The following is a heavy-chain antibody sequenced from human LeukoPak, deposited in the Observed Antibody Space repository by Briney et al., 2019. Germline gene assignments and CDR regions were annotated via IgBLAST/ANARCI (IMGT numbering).Heavy chain of an antibody. J-gene: IGHJ3*02. V-gene: IGHV3-30-3*01. D-gene: IGHD2-2*02. CDR1: GFTFSDYY. CDR2: ISYDGSNK. CDR3: ARGLVVPAAIGPGASDI. Sequence: GGSLRLSCAASGFTFSDYYMSWVRQAPGKGLEWVAVISYDGSNKYYADSVKGRFTISRDNSKNTLYLQMNSLRAEDTAVYYCARGLVVPAAIGPGASDIWGQGTMVTVSS.